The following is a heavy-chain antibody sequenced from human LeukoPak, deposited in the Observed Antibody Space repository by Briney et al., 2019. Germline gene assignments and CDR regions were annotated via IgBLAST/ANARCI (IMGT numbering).Heavy chain of an antibody. V-gene: IGHV1-2*04. CDR3: ARAFDRTYYYYGMDG. J-gene: IGHJ6*02. CDR1: GYTFTGYY. Sequence: ASVKVSCKASGYTFTGYYMHWVRQAPGQGLEWMGWINPNSGGTNYAQKFQGWVTMTRDTSISTAYMELSRLRSDDTAVYYCARAFDRTYYYYGMDGWGQGTTVTVSS. CDR2: INPNSGGT. D-gene: IGHD3-9*01.